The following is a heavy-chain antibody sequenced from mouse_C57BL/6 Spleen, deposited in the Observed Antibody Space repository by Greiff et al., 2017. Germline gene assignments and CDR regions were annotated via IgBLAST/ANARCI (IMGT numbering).Heavy chain of an antibody. CDR3: ATYYDYAWFAY. CDR1: GYTFTSYW. Sequence: QVQLQQPGAELVKPGASVKMSCKASGYTFTSYWITWVKQRPGQGLEWIGDIYPGSGSTNYNEKFTSKATLTVDTSASTADMQLSSLTSEDSAVYYWATYYDYAWFAYWGQGTLVTVSA. J-gene: IGHJ3*01. CDR2: IYPGSGST. V-gene: IGHV1-55*01. D-gene: IGHD2-4*01.